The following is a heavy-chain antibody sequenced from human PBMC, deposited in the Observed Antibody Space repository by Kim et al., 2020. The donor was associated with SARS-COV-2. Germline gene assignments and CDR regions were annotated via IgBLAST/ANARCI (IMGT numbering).Heavy chain of an antibody. J-gene: IGHJ5*02. CDR3: ARGTFQQGFDP. Sequence: GGSLRLSCEASRFTFSNYWMNWVRQGPGKGLVWVSRINSDGGDTHYADSVKGRFTISRDNAENTLHLQLNSLGVEDTAIYYCARGTFQQGFDPWGQGTLVTVSS. CDR1: RFTFSNYW. CDR2: INSDGGDT. V-gene: IGHV3-74*01.